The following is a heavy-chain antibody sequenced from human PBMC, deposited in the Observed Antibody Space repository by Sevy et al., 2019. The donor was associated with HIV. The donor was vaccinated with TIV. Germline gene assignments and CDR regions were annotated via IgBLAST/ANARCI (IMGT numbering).Heavy chain of an antibody. CDR1: GFTFSNYD. CDR2: ISSDSSRI. J-gene: IGHJ6*02. V-gene: IGHV3-48*01. CDR3: AREEGYTDQGMDV. Sequence: GGSLRLSCAASGFTFSNYDMNWVRQAPGKGVEWVSYISSDSSRIYYADSVKGRLTISRDNAKNSLYVQMNRLRAEDTAVYYCAREEGYTDQGMDVWVQGTTVTVSS. D-gene: IGHD5-12*01.